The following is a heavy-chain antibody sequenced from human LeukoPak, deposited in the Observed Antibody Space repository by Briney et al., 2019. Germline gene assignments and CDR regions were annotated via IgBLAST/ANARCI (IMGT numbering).Heavy chain of an antibody. D-gene: IGHD6-6*01. CDR3: ARQSGSSSPDY. J-gene: IGHJ4*02. V-gene: IGHV4-39*01. CDR2: IYYSGST. Sequence: PSETLSLTCAVYGGSFSGHYWGWIRQPPGKGLEWIGSIYYSGSTYYNPSLKSRVTISVDTSKNQFSLKLSSVTAADTAVYYCARQSGSSSPDYWGQGTLVTVSS. CDR1: GGSFSGHY.